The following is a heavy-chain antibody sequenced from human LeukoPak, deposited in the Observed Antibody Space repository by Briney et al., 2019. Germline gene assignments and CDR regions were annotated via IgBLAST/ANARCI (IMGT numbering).Heavy chain of an antibody. CDR2: INHSGST. CDR1: GGSFSGYY. Sequence: SETLSLTCAVYGGSFSGYYWSWIRQPPGKGLEWIGEINHSGSTNYNPSLKSRVTISVDTSKNQFSLKLSSVTAAGTAVYYCARVIYDIYYYYYYMDVWGKGTTVTVSS. J-gene: IGHJ6*03. CDR3: ARVIYDIYYYYYYMDV. V-gene: IGHV4-34*01. D-gene: IGHD3-22*01.